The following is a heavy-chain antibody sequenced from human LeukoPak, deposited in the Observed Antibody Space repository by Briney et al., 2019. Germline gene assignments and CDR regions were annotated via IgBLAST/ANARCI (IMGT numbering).Heavy chain of an antibody. J-gene: IGHJ6*03. Sequence: SETLSLTCTVSGGSISSYYWSWIRQPPGKGLEWIGYIYYSGSTNYNPSLKSRVTISVDTSKNQFSLKLSSVTAADTAVYYCASGKSYYHYYYMDVWGKGTTVTVSS. CDR1: GGSISSYY. CDR3: ASGKSYYHYYYMDV. V-gene: IGHV4-59*01. CDR2: IYYSGST.